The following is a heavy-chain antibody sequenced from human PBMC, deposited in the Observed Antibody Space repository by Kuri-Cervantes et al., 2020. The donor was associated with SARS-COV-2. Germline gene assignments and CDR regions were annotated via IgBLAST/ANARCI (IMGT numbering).Heavy chain of an antibody. CDR2: INHRRDT. D-gene: IGHD3-3*01. Sequence: WGSLSLSCGLYYGTLTGYQWSWIRQPPGKGLEWIGGINHRRDTYYNPSLEGRVTISRDTSENKFSLRLSSVTAADTAVYYCARGITVYFFFYYLDVWGKGTTVTVSS. V-gene: IGHV4-34*01. CDR3: ARGITVYFFFYYLDV. J-gene: IGHJ6*03. CDR1: YGTLTGYQ.